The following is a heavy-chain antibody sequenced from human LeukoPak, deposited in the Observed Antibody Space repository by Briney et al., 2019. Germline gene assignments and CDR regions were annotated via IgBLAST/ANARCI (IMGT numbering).Heavy chain of an antibody. V-gene: IGHV4-4*07. D-gene: IGHD3-3*01. Sequence: SETLSLTCTVSGGSISSYYWSWIRQPAGKGLEWIGRIYTSGSTNYNPSLKSRVTMSVDTSKSQFSLKLSSVTAADTAVYYCARDNVLRFLEWLPPDAFDIWGQGTMVTVSS. CDR2: IYTSGST. J-gene: IGHJ3*02. CDR1: GGSISSYY. CDR3: ARDNVLRFLEWLPPDAFDI.